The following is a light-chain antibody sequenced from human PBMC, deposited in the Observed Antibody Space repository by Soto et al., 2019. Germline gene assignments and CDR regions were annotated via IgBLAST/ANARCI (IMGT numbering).Light chain of an antibody. J-gene: IGKJ4*01. Sequence: DIVMTQSPDSLAVSLGERATINCKSSQSVLYSSNNKNYLAWYKQKPGQPPKLLISWASTRESGVPDRFSGSGSATDFSLTISSLQAEDVAVYVCQQYYRTPLTFGGGTKVEIK. V-gene: IGKV4-1*01. CDR1: QSVLYSSNNKNY. CDR3: QQYYRTPLT. CDR2: WAS.